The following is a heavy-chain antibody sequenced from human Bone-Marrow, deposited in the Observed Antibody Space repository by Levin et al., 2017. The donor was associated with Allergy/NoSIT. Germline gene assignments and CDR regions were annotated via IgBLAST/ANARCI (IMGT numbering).Heavy chain of an antibody. CDR3: ARGGCSRTSCLDH. J-gene: IGHJ4*02. CDR1: AFTFRNYY. CDR2: ILNDGST. D-gene: IGHD2-2*01. V-gene: IGHV3-74*01. Sequence: PGGSLRLSCTASAFTFRNYYMHWVRQAPGMGLVWVSNILNDGSTNYADSVKGRFTISRDNAKNTLYLQMNSLGPEDTAVYYCARGGCSRTSCLDHWGQGILVTVSS.